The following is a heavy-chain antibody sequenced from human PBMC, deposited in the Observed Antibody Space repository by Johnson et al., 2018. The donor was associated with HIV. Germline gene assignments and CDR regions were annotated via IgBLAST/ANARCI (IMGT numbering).Heavy chain of an antibody. Sequence: QVQLVESGGGLVKPGGSLRLSCAASGFTFSDYYMSWIRQAPGKGLEWVSYISSSGSTIYYADSVKGRFTISRDNSKNTLYLQMNSLRAEDTAVYYCAKASGNSGYNWFDAFDVWGQGTMVTVSS. D-gene: IGHD5-12*01. V-gene: IGHV3-11*04. CDR1: GFTFSDYY. J-gene: IGHJ3*01. CDR2: ISSSGSTI. CDR3: AKASGNSGYNWFDAFDV.